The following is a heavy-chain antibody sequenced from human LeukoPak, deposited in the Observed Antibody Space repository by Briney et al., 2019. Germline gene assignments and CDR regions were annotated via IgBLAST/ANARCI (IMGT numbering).Heavy chain of an antibody. CDR1: GYTFTSYG. J-gene: IGHJ4*02. V-gene: IGHV1-18*01. CDR2: ISAYNGNT. Sequence: ASVKVSCKASGYTFTSYGISWVRQAPGQGLEWMGWISAYNGNTNYAQKLQGRVTMTTDTSTSTAYMELRSLRSDDTAVYYCARNVQDYYGSGSYYGSDDYWGQGTLVTVSS. CDR3: ARNVQDYYGSGSYYGSDDY. D-gene: IGHD3-10*01.